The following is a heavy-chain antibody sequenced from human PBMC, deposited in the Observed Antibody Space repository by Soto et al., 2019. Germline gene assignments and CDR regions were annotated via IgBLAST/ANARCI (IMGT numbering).Heavy chain of an antibody. V-gene: IGHV4-31*03. Sequence: QVQLQESGPGLVKPSQTLSLTCTVSGGSISSGGYYWSWIRQHPGKGLEWIGYIYNSGTTNYHPHSKRRVAISVETSRNQFSLHLSSVTAADAAVYHCVRGTVGMCYFDYWGQGTLVTVSS. CDR2: IYNSGTT. D-gene: IGHD3-10*01. J-gene: IGHJ4*02. CDR1: GGSISSGGYY. CDR3: VRGTVGMCYFDY.